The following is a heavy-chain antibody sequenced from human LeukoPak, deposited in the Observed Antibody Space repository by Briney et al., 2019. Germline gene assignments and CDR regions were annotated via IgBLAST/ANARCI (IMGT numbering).Heavy chain of an antibody. J-gene: IGHJ4*02. D-gene: IGHD6-13*01. CDR3: ARPSTAAAVTPGGFDY. CDR1: GGSITSNNYY. V-gene: IGHV4-39*01. CDR2: ISYGGST. Sequence: PSETLSLTXTVSGGSITSNNYYWGWIRQPPGKGLEWIGSISYGGSTHYNPSLKSRVTMSVDTSKSQFSLKLRSVTATDTAVYYCARPSTAAAVTPGGFDYWGQGTLVTVSS.